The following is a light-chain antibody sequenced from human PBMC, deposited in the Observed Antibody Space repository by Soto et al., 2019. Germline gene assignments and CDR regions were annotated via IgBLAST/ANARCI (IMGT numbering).Light chain of an antibody. CDR3: QQSYSIPLT. V-gene: IGKV1-39*01. CDR2: AAC. Sequence: DIQMTQSPSSLSASVGDRVTITCRASQGIRSYLNWYQQKPGKAPKLLIYAACSLQSGVPSRFSGSGSGTDFTLTISSLQPEDFATYYCQQSYSIPLTFGGGTKVEIK. J-gene: IGKJ4*01. CDR1: QGIRSY.